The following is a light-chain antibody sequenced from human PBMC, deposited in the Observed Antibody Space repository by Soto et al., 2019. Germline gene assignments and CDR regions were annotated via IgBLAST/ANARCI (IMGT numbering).Light chain of an antibody. CDR2: KVS. CDR1: SSDVGGYNY. V-gene: IGLV2-14*01. J-gene: IGLJ3*02. CDR3: NSYTSSSTWV. Sequence: QSALTQPASVSASPGQSITISCAGTSSDVGGYNYVSWYQQYPGKAPKLVIYKVSNRPSGVSNRFSGSKSANTASLTISGLQAEDEADYYCNSYTSSSTWVFGGGTKLTVL.